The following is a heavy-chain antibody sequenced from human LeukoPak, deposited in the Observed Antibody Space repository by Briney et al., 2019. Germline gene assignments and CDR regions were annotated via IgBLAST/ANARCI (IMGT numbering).Heavy chain of an antibody. CDR3: ARAKRDTAMVDYYYYMDV. CDR2: INPNSGGT. V-gene: IGHV1-2*02. Sequence: ASVKVSCKASGCTFTGYYMHWVRQAPGQGLEWMGWINPNSGGTNYAQKFQGRVTMTRDTSISTAYMELSRLRSDDTAVYYCARAKRDTAMVDYYYYMDVWGKGTTVTVSS. D-gene: IGHD5-18*01. CDR1: GCTFTGYY. J-gene: IGHJ6*03.